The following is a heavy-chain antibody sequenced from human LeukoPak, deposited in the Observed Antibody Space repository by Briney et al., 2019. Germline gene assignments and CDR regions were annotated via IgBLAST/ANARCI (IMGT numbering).Heavy chain of an antibody. CDR1: GGSISSTTYY. Sequence: SETLSPTCTVSGGSISSTTYYWGWIRQPPGKGLEWIGSISYSGSTYYNPSLRSRLTISVDTSNNQWSLRLTSVTAADTGVYYCARLWSGKRPPDYWGQGTLVTVSS. CDR3: ARLWSGKRPPDY. D-gene: IGHD6-25*01. CDR2: ISYSGST. J-gene: IGHJ4*02. V-gene: IGHV4-39*01.